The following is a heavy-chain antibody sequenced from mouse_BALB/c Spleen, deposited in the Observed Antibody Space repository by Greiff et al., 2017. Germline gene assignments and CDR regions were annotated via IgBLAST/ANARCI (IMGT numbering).Heavy chain of an antibody. CDR2: ISYSGST. J-gene: IGHJ2*01. CDR3: ARGFDYDGEDY. CDR1: GYSITSDYA. D-gene: IGHD2-4*01. Sequence: VQLQQSGPGLVKPSQSLSLTCTVTGYSITSDYAWNWIRQFPGNKLEWMGYISYSGSTSYNPSLKSRISITRDTSKNQFFLQLNSVTTEDTATYYCARGFDYDGEDYWGQGTTLTVSS. V-gene: IGHV3-2*02.